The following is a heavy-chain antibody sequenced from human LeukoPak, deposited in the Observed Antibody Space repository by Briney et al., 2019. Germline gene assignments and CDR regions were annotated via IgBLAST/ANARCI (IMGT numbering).Heavy chain of an antibody. J-gene: IGHJ3*02. D-gene: IGHD3-3*01. CDR3: ARSEGLRTAFDI. V-gene: IGHV4-39*07. CDR2: IYYSGST. CDR1: GGSISSSSYY. Sequence: SETLSLTCTVSGGSISSSSYYWGWIRQPPGKGLEWIGSIYYSGSTYYNPSLKSRVTISVDTSKNQFSLKLSSVTAADTAVYYCARSEGLRTAFDIWGQGTMVTVSS.